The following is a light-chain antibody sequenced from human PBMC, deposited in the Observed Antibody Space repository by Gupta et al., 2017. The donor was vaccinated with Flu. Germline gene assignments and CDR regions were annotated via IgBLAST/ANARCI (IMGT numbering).Light chain of an antibody. CDR1: NIGSKS. CDR3: QVWDSSSDHVV. V-gene: IGLV3-21*02. Sequence: SSVLTQPPSVSVAPGQTARITCGGNNIGSKSVHWYQQKPGQAPVLVVYDDIDRPSGIPERFSGSNSGTTATLTISRVEAGDEADYYCQVWDSSSDHVVFGGGTKLTVL. CDR2: DDI. J-gene: IGLJ2*01.